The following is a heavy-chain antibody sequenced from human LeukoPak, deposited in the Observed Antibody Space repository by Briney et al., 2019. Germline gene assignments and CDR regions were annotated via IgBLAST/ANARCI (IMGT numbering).Heavy chain of an antibody. CDR3: AKEVPYKQWLVLVY. J-gene: IGHJ4*02. Sequence: GGSLRLSCAASGFTFSSYGMHWVRQAPGKGLEWVAFIRYDGSNKYYADSVKGRFTISRDNSKNTLYLQMNSLRAEDTAVYYCAKEVPYKQWLVLVYWGQGTLVTVSS. V-gene: IGHV3-30*02. CDR1: GFTFSSYG. CDR2: IRYDGSNK. D-gene: IGHD6-19*01.